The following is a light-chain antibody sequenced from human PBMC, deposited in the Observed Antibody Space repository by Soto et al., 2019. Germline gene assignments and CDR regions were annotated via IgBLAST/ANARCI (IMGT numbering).Light chain of an antibody. CDR2: DAS. V-gene: IGKV3-20*01. CDR1: QSVSSSY. Sequence: EIVLTQSPGTLSLSPGERATLSCRASQSVSSSYLAWYQQKPGQAPRLLIYDASSRATGIPDRFSGSGSETDFTLTLSRLEPEDFAVYYCQHYGSSRTFGQGTKV. J-gene: IGKJ1*01. CDR3: QHYGSSRT.